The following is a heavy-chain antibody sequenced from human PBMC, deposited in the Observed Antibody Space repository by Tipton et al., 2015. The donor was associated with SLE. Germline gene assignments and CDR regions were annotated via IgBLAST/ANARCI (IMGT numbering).Heavy chain of an antibody. Sequence: LRLSCAASGFTVSSNYMSWVRQAPGKGLEWIGEINHGGITNYTPSLKSRVTLSVDKSKNQFSLSLTSVTAADTAVYYCARRLGMDVWGQGTTVTVSS. J-gene: IGHJ6*02. CDR1: GFTVSSNY. V-gene: IGHV4-34*10. CDR3: ARRLGMDV. CDR2: INHGGIT.